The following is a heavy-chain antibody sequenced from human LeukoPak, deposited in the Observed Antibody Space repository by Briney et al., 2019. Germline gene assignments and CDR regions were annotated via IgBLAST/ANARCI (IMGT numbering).Heavy chain of an antibody. CDR3: AKGRRYNILTGYYVSEVDP. V-gene: IGHV3-7*01. Sequence: GGSLRLSRVDSGVTFSNYWMNWVRQAPGKGLEWVANINQDGSEKYYVDSVKGRFTISRDNAKKSLYLQMNSLRAEDTAVYYCAKGRRYNILTGYYVSEVDPWGQGTLVTVSS. D-gene: IGHD3-9*01. J-gene: IGHJ5*02. CDR2: INQDGSEK. CDR1: GVTFSNYW.